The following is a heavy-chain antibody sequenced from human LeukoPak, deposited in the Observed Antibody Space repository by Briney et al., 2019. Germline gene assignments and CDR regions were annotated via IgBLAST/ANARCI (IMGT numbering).Heavy chain of an antibody. V-gene: IGHV3-23*01. J-gene: IGHJ4*02. CDR1: GFTFSSYG. Sequence: PGGSLRLSCAASGFTFSSYGMSWVRQPPGKGLEWVSIISGSGGNTSYADSVKGRFTISRDISKNTLYLQMNSLRAEDTAVYYCAKNSFYCDSRSCFFDYWGQGALVTVSS. CDR3: AKNSFYCDSRSCFFDY. CDR2: ISGSGGNT. D-gene: IGHD3-10*01.